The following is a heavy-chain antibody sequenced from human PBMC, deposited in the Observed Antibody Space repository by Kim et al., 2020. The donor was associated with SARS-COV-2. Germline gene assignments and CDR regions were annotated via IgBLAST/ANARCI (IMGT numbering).Heavy chain of an antibody. CDR3: ARGGVVRGVIGPLFGS. CDR1: GYTFTSYA. CDR2: INAGNGNT. Sequence: ASVKVSCKASGYTFTSYAMHWVRQAPGQRLEWMGWINAGNGNTKYSQKFQGRVTITRDTSASTAYMELSSLRSEDTAVYYCARGGVVRGVIGPLFGSWGQGTLVTVSS. D-gene: IGHD3-10*01. V-gene: IGHV1-3*01. J-gene: IGHJ5*02.